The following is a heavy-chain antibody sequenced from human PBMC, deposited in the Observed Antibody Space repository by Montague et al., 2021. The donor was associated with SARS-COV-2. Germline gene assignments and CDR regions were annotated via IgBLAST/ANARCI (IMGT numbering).Heavy chain of an antibody. Sequence: TLSLTCTVSRGSISSGGNYWSWIRQHPVKGLEWIGYSYYSGSTYYNPSLKSRVSISVDTSKNQFSLKLSSVTAADTAVYYCARGRRYSSTWYAAFDPWGQGMQVTVSS. CDR3: ARGRRYSSTWYAAFDP. CDR2: SYYSGST. J-gene: IGHJ5*02. CDR1: RGSISSGGNY. V-gene: IGHV4-31*03. D-gene: IGHD6-13*01.